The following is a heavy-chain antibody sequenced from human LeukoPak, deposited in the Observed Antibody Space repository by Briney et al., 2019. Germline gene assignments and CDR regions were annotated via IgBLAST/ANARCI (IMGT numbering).Heavy chain of an antibody. D-gene: IGHD3-16*02. CDR1: GGTFSTYA. CDR2: IIPIFGTA. V-gene: IGHV1-69*13. Sequence: SVKVSCKASGGTFSTYAISWVRQAPGQGLEWMGGIIPIFGTANYAQKFQGRVTITADESTSTAYMELSSLRSEDTAVYYCARSLSSRFSGPRRPYYFDYWGQGTLVTVSS. J-gene: IGHJ4*02. CDR3: ARSLSSRFSGPRRPYYFDY.